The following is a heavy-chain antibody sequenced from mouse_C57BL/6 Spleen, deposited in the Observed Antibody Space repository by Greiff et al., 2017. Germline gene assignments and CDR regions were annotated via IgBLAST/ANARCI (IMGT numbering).Heavy chain of an antibody. V-gene: IGHV14-3*01. CDR2: IDPANGNT. Sequence: EVKLVESVAELVRPGASVKLSCTASGFNIKNTYMHWVKQRPEQGLEWIGRIDPANGNTKYAPKFQGNATITADTSSNTAYLQLSSLTSEDTAIYYCARWGGSSLYYYAMDYWGQGTSVTVSS. CDR3: ARWGGSSLYYYAMDY. J-gene: IGHJ4*01. D-gene: IGHD1-1*01. CDR1: GFNIKNTY.